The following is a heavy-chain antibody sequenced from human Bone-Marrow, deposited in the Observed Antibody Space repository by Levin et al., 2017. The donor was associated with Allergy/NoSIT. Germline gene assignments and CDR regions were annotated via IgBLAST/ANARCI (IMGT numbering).Heavy chain of an antibody. CDR3: ARNGAWSFEF. V-gene: IGHV3-7*02. D-gene: IGHD2-8*01. J-gene: IGHJ4*02. CDR2: INRDGGDG. Sequence: GESLKISFASSGFTFSGYWMAWVRQAPGKGLEWVANINRDGGDGYYVDSVKGRFTISRDNARNSLDLQMNSLRVEDTAVYYCARNGAWSFEFWGQGTLVTVSS. CDR1: GFTFSGYW.